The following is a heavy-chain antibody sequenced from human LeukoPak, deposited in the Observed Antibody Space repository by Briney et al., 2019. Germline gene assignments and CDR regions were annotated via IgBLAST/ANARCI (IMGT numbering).Heavy chain of an antibody. CDR1: GGTFSSYA. J-gene: IGHJ4*02. V-gene: IGHV1-69*04. CDR2: IIPILGIA. Sequence: GASVKVSCKASGGTFSSYAISWVRQAPGQGLEWMGRIIPILGIANYAQKFQGRVTITADKSTSTAYMELSSLRSEDTAVYYCARGGGSSWFYYWGQGTLVTVSS. CDR3: ARGGGSSWFYY. D-gene: IGHD6-13*01.